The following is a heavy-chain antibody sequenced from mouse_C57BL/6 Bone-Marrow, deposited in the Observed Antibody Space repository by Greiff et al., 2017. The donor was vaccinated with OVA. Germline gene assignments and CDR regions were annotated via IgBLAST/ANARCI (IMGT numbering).Heavy chain of an antibody. V-gene: IGHV5-12*01. CDR2: ISNGGGST. CDR3: ARGVYYGNSYYFDY. CDR1: GFTFSDYY. D-gene: IGHD2-1*01. Sequence: EVQLVESGGGLVQPGGSLKLSCAASGFTFSDYYMYWVRQTPEKRLEWVAYISNGGGSTYYPDTVKGRFTISRDNAKNTLYLQMSRLKSEDTAMYYCARGVYYGNSYYFDYWGQGTTLTVSS. J-gene: IGHJ2*01.